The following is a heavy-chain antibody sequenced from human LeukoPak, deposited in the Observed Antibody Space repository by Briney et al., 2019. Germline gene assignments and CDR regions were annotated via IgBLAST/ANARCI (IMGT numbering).Heavy chain of an antibody. J-gene: IGHJ6*03. CDR2: ISSSSSYI. Sequence: PGGSLRLSCAASGFTFSSYSMNWVRQAPGKGLEWVSSISSSSSYIYYADSVKGRFTISRDNAKNSLYLQMNSLRAEDTAVYYCARASNFDWLFYVPYYYYYYMDVWGKGTTVTVSS. V-gene: IGHV3-21*01. CDR3: ARASNFDWLFYVPYYYYYYMDV. CDR1: GFTFSSYS. D-gene: IGHD3-9*01.